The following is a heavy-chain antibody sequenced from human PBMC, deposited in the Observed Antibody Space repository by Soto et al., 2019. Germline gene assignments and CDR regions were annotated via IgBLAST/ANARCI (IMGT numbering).Heavy chain of an antibody. CDR2: ISGSGFST. J-gene: IGHJ4*02. V-gene: IGHV3-23*01. CDR3: AKDRTFSTVTTSY. D-gene: IGHD4-17*01. CDR1: GFTFSSYA. Sequence: PVGSLRLSCAASGFTFSSYAMSWVRQAPGKGLEWVSTISGSGFSTYYADSVKGRFTISRDNSKNTLYLQMDSLRAEDTAVYYCAKDRTFSTVTTSYWGQGTLVTVSS.